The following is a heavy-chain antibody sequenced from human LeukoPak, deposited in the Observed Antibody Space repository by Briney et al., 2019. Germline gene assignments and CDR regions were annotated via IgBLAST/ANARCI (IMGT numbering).Heavy chain of an antibody. CDR3: AKGTTYSSGDDGFDI. Sequence: PGGSLRLSCAASGFTFRNYVIHWVRQAPGKGLEWVAVTSSDLNVKLYADSVKGRFTISRDNSRSTLYLQMNSLRAEDTAVYYCAKGTTYSSGDDGFDIWGQGTMVTVSS. CDR1: GFTFRNYV. CDR2: TSSDLNVK. J-gene: IGHJ3*02. V-gene: IGHV3-30*18. D-gene: IGHD3-22*01.